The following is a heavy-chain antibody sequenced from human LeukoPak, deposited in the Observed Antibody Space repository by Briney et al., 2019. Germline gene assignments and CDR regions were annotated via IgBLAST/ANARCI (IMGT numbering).Heavy chain of an antibody. CDR1: GGSISSGGYY. CDR3: ARREDYYDTSGYLTLFAP. J-gene: IGHJ5*02. CDR2: IYYSGST. V-gene: IGHV4-31*03. Sequence: SETLSLTCTVSGGSISSGGYYWSWIRQHPGKGLEWIAYIYYSGSTYYNPSLKSRVTISVDTSKNQFSLKLTSVTAADTAVYYCARREDYYDTSGYLTLFAPWGQGTLVTVS. D-gene: IGHD3-22*01.